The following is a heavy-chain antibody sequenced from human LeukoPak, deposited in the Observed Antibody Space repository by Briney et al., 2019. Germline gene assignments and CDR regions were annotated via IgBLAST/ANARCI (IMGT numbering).Heavy chain of an antibody. Sequence: SETLSLTCTVSVGPISGYYWSWIPPPPGEGLWWIGYIYYSGMTDYIPSLKSRVTMAVDTSKNQFSLKLSSVTAAGTAEYYCARGNLYGGSGDYWGQGTLVTVSS. V-gene: IGHV4-59*01. CDR3: ARGNLYGGSGDY. J-gene: IGHJ4*02. CDR1: VGPISGYY. CDR2: IYYSGMT. D-gene: IGHD4-23*01.